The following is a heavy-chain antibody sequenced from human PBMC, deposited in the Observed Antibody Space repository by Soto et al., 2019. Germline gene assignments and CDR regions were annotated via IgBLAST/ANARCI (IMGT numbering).Heavy chain of an antibody. Sequence: ASVKVSCKASGYSFSKYDINWVRQVAGQGLEWLGRMNPNTGNTRYAQKIQGRLTMTRNTSISIAYMELSSLISDDTAVYFCARGTPSPLIVRSSRGPWFDPWGQGTLVTVS. D-gene: IGHD2-15*01. J-gene: IGHJ5*02. CDR1: GYSFSKYD. V-gene: IGHV1-8*01. CDR3: ARGTPSPLIVRSSRGPWFDP. CDR2: MNPNTGNT.